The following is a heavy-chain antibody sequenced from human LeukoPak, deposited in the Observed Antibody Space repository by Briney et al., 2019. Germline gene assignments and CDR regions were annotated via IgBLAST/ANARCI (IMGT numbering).Heavy chain of an antibody. CDR3: ARSMWELDVFDP. V-gene: IGHV4-59*01. Sequence: PSETLSLTCTVSGGSISSYYWSWIRQPPGKGLEWIGYIYYSASTNYNPSLKSRVTKSVDTSKNQFSLKLSSVTAADTAVYYCARSMWELDVFDPWGQGTLVTVSS. J-gene: IGHJ5*02. CDR1: GGSISSYY. D-gene: IGHD1-26*01. CDR2: IYYSAST.